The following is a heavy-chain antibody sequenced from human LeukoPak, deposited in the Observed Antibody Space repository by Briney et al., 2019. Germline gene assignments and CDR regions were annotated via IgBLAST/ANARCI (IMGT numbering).Heavy chain of an antibody. CDR3: ARRGVVPAAADY. J-gene: IGHJ4*02. V-gene: IGHV3-7*01. D-gene: IGHD2-2*01. CDR1: GFTFSSCW. Sequence: GGSLRLSCAASGFTFSSCWMNWVRQAPGKGLEWVANIKQDGTEKYFVDSVKGRFTISRDNAKNSLYLQMNSLRAEDTAVYYCARRGVVPAAADYWGQGTLVTVSS. CDR2: IKQDGTEK.